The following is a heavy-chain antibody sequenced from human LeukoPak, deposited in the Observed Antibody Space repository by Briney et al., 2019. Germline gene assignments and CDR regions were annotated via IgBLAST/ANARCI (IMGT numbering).Heavy chain of an antibody. Sequence: PGGSLRLSCAASGFTFSSYGMHWVRQAPGKGLEWVSYISSSGSTSYYADSVKGRFTISRDNSKNTLYLQMNSLRAEDTAVYYCARDPGEYQLLHLDYWGQGTLVTVSS. V-gene: IGHV3-48*01. D-gene: IGHD2-2*01. CDR1: GFTFSSYG. CDR2: ISSSGSTS. J-gene: IGHJ4*02. CDR3: ARDPGEYQLLHLDY.